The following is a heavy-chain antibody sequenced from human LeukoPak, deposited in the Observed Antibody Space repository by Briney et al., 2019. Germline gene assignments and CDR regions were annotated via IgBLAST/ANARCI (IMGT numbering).Heavy chain of an antibody. D-gene: IGHD2-2*02. J-gene: IGHJ4*02. V-gene: IGHV3-53*01. CDR3: AKVPAAIIYFDY. CDR1: GFTVSSNY. CDR2: IYSGGRT. Sequence: PGGSLRVSCAASGFTVSSNYMSWVRQAPGKGLEWVSVIYSGGRTYYADSVKGRFTISRDNSKNTLYLQMNSLRAEDTAVYYCAKVPAAIIYFDYWGQGTLVTVSS.